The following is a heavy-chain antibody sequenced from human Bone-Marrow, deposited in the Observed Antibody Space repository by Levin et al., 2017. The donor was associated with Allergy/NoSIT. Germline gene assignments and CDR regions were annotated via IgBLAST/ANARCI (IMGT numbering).Heavy chain of an antibody. CDR1: GYSFANYE. V-gene: IGHV1-8*01. J-gene: IGHJ6*02. Sequence: ASVKVSCKASGYSFANYEINWVRQVPGQGPEWLGWINPKLGTTGYAQNLQVSVSMTRNISINTAYLELSSLRFEDTARYYCARAGGSGPVGHYYGMDVWGQGTTVVVSS. CDR3: ARAGGSGPVGHYYGMDV. CDR2: INPKLGTT. D-gene: IGHD3-10*01.